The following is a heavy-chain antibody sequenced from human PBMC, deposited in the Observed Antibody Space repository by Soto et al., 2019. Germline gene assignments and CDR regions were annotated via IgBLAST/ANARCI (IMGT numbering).Heavy chain of an antibody. CDR1: EFTFSHYD. CDR2: ISGSGDRT. Sequence: GGSLRLSCAASEFTFSHYDMRWVRQAPGKGLEWVSSISGSGDRTYYADSVKGRFTIYRDNFKNTLYLQMSSLRAEDTAVYHCAKEGSGWYSRGSFDLWGQGTMVTVSS. CDR3: AKEGSGWYSRGSFDL. V-gene: IGHV3-23*01. J-gene: IGHJ3*01. D-gene: IGHD6-19*01.